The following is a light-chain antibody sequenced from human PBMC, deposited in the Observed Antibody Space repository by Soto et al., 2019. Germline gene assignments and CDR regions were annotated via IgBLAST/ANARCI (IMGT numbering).Light chain of an antibody. J-gene: IGKJ1*01. CDR2: KAS. V-gene: IGKV1-5*03. CDR1: QTISSW. CDR3: QQFNTYPRT. Sequence: DIQMTQSPSTLSGSVGDRVTITCRASQTISSWLAWYQQKPGKAPKLLIYKASTLKSGVPSRFSGSGSGTEFTLTIRSMQTQDFANYYCQQFNTYPRTFGQGTKVDIK.